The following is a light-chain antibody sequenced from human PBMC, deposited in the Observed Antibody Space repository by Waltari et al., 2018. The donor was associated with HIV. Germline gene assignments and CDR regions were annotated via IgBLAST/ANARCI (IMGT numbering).Light chain of an antibody. CDR1: RTTLGAGHD. Sequence: QSVLTQPPSVSGALGQRVTLHCPGSRTTLGAGHDVPWYQQLPGTAPNLLIYSNIIRPSGVPDRFSASKSGTSASLAITGLRPEDEADYYCQSYDTSLSVNYVFGTGTKVTVL. J-gene: IGLJ1*01. V-gene: IGLV1-40*01. CDR3: QSYDTSLSVNYV. CDR2: SNI.